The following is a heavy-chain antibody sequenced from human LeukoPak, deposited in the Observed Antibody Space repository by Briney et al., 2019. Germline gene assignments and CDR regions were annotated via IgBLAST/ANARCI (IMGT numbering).Heavy chain of an antibody. V-gene: IGHV4-59*08. CDR3: ARRRAEGGSNGHYNWFDP. Sequence: SETLSLTCTVSGDSINAYYWGWIRQPPGKGLEWIGYIYFSGTTKYNPSLESRVTISVDTSKNRFSLKLSSVTGADTAVYYCARRRAEGGSNGHYNWFDPWGQGILVTVFS. CDR1: GDSINAYY. CDR2: IYFSGTT. J-gene: IGHJ5*02. D-gene: IGHD6-13*01.